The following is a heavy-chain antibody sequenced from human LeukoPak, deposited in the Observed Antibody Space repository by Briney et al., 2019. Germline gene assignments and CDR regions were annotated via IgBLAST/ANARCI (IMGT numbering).Heavy chain of an antibody. Sequence: ASVKVSCKASGYTFTSYGISWVRQAPGQGLEWMGWISAYNGNTNYAQKLQGRVTMTTDTSTSTAYMELRSLRSDDTAVYYCARVRAPGDYYYYYMDVWGKGPRSPSP. CDR3: ARVRAPGDYYYYYMDV. V-gene: IGHV1-18*01. CDR1: GYTFTSYG. D-gene: IGHD3-10*01. J-gene: IGHJ6*03. CDR2: ISAYNGNT.